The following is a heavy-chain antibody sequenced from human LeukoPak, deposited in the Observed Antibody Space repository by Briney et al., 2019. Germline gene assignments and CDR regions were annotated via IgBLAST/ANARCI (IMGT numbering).Heavy chain of an antibody. V-gene: IGHV4-59*01. D-gene: IGHD5-18*01. CDR3: ARSGAGGYIYGPPGTHYYYGMDV. J-gene: IGHJ6*02. CDR1: GGSISGYY. CDR2: IYDSGST. Sequence: SETLSLTCTVSGGSISGYYWSWIRQPPGKGLEWIGYIYDSGSTNNNPSLKSRVTISEDTSKNQFSLKLSSVTAADTAVYYCARSGAGGYIYGPPGTHYYYGMDVWGQGTTVTVSS.